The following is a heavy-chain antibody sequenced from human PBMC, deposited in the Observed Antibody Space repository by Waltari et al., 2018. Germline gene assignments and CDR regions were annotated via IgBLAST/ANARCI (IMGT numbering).Heavy chain of an antibody. CDR1: GFTFDDYA. D-gene: IGHD1-26*01. CDR3: ARSGIVGATSWFDP. J-gene: IGHJ5*02. CDR2: ISWNIGSI. Sequence: EVQLVESGGGLVQPGRSLRLSCAASGFTFDDYAMHWVRQAPGKGREWVSGISWNIGSICYADSVKGRFTISRDNAKNSLYLQMNSLIAEDTALYYCARSGIVGATSWFDPWGQGTLVTVSS. V-gene: IGHV3-9*01.